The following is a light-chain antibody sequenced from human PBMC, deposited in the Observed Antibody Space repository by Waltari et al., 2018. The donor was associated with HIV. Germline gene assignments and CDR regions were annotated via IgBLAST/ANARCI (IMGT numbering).Light chain of an antibody. CDR3: QSYDSRLSGWV. CDR2: SNN. CDR1: SAGYD. Sequence: QSVLTQPPSVSGAPGQRVTISCTGSSAGYDVPWYQQIPGTAPKLLIYSNNNRPSGVPDRFSASKSGPSASLAITGLQAEDEAEYYCQSYDSRLSGWVFGGGTKLTVL. J-gene: IGLJ3*02. V-gene: IGLV1-40*01.